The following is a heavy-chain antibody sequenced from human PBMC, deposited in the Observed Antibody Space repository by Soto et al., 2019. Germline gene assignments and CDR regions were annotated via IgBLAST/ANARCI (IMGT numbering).Heavy chain of an antibody. D-gene: IGHD4-17*01. J-gene: IGHJ6*02. Sequence: GGPVKVSCKASGYTFTSYDINWVRQATGQGLEWMGWMNPNSGNTGYAQKFQGRVTMTRNTSISTAYMELSSLRSEDTAVYYCARGGGTVTTFSGYYYYGMDVWGQGTTVTVSS. CDR3: ARGGGTVTTFSGYYYYGMDV. CDR1: GYTFTSYD. CDR2: MNPNSGNT. V-gene: IGHV1-8*01.